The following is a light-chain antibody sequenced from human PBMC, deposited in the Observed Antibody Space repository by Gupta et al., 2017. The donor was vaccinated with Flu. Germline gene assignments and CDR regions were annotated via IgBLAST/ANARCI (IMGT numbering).Light chain of an antibody. V-gene: IGKV3-20*01. J-gene: IGKJ5*01. CDR2: GAS. Sequence: DIVLTHSPGTLSLSPGESATLSSRPSQSVSSSYLAWYQQKPGKAPRRLIYGASSRATGIPDRFSGSGSGTDFTLTISRLEPEDFAVYYCQEYGSSAITFGQGTQVEIK. CDR1: QSVSSSY. CDR3: QEYGSSAIT.